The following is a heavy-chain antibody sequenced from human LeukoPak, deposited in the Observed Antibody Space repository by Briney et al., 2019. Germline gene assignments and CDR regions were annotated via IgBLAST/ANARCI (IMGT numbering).Heavy chain of an antibody. CDR2: ICNSYSTI. J-gene: IGHJ4*02. Sequence: PGGAVRLSCAASGFTFSDYFMSWIRQAPGRGLEGVSYICNSYSTIYYADSVKGRFNISRDSAKNSLYLQMNSLRAEDTSVYYCARHQVVPSKRPFDYWGQGTLGTASS. D-gene: IGHD2-2*01. V-gene: IGHV3-11*01. CDR1: GFTFSDYF. CDR3: ARHQVVPSKRPFDY.